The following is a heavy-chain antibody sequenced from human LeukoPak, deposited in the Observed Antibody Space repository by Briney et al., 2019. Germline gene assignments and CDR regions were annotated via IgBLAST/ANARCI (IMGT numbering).Heavy chain of an antibody. J-gene: IGHJ1*01. CDR2: ISFDGNDK. CDR1: GFYFSDYV. D-gene: IGHD5-18*01. Sequence: TGGSLRLSCAASGFYFSDYVMHWVRQAPGKGMEWVPVISFDGNDKYYADSVKGRFTISRDNSKNTLYLQMNSLRAEDSAVYYCARARRNGYAYGSQAYWGQGTLVTVSS. CDR3: ARARRNGYAYGSQAY. V-gene: IGHV3-30*14.